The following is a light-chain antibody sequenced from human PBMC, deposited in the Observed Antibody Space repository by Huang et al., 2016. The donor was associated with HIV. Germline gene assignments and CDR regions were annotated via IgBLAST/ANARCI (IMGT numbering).Light chain of an antibody. V-gene: IGKV1-5*03. Sequence: DIQMTQFPTTLSASVGDRVTITCRASQSIGNWLAGYQQKPGKAPKLLIYKASSLESRVPARFSGSRSGTEFTLTISSLQPDDFASYYCQQYSDFSRTFGQGTKVEIK. CDR3: QQYSDFSRT. CDR2: KAS. CDR1: QSIGNW. J-gene: IGKJ1*01.